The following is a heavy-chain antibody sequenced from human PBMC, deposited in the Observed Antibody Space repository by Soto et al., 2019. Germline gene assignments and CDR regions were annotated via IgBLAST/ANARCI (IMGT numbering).Heavy chain of an antibody. V-gene: IGHV1-69*13. CDR3: ASLVGAIKGHDY. Sequence: ASVKVSCKASGGTFSSYAISWVRQAPGQGLEWMGGIIPIFGTANYAQKFQGRVTITADESTSTAYMELSSLRSEDTAVYYCASLVGAIKGHDYWGQGTLVTVSS. CDR1: GGTFSSYA. D-gene: IGHD1-26*01. J-gene: IGHJ4*02. CDR2: IIPIFGTA.